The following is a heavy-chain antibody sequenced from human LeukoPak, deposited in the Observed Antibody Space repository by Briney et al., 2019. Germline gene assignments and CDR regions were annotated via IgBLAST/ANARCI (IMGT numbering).Heavy chain of an antibody. Sequence: NTSETLSLTCTVSGGSISSSTYSWNWIRQHPGKGLEWIGYVYYSGATYYNPSFKSRITVSVDTSKNQFSLKLSSVSAADTAVYYCASTTIFGPYFDYWGQGTLVTASS. CDR1: GGSISSSTYS. CDR3: ASTTIFGPYFDY. J-gene: IGHJ4*02. V-gene: IGHV4-31*03. D-gene: IGHD3-3*01. CDR2: VYYSGAT.